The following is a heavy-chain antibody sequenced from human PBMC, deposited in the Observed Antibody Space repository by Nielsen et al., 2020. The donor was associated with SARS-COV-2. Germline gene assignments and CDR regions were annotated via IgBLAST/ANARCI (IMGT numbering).Heavy chain of an antibody. Sequence: GGSLRLSCAASGFTFSGYAMSCVRPAPGKGLGWVSAITGSGHSTDYADSVKGRFTISRDKSKNTLYLQMNSLRAEDTAVYYCAKGRGIVGRGNYYMDVWDKGTTVTVSS. CDR3: AKGRGIVGRGNYYMDV. CDR1: GFTFSGYA. CDR2: ITGSGHST. D-gene: IGHD3-16*01. V-gene: IGHV3-23*01. J-gene: IGHJ6*03.